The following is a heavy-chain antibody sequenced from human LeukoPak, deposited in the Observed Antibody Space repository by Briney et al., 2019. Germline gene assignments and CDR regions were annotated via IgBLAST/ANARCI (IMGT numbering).Heavy chain of an antibody. CDR1: GGSFSSGDRY. D-gene: IGHD5-18*01. J-gene: IGHJ4*02. Sequence: PSETLSLTCAVYGGSFSSGDRYWSWIRQSPGKGLEWIGYIYSTGNTYYNPSLKSRVIISVDTSKNQFSLELNSVTAADTAVYYCARDSYSYGYGGFDYWGQGILVTVSS. V-gene: IGHV4-30-4*01. CDR2: IYSTGNT. CDR3: ARDSYSYGYGGFDY.